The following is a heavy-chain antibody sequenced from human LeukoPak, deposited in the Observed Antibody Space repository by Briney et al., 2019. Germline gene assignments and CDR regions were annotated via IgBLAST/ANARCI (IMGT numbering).Heavy chain of an antibody. D-gene: IGHD5-18*01. CDR2: INTDGSGT. CDR1: GFTFSSYW. CDR3: AKSKAFGYSYGYY. J-gene: IGHJ4*02. Sequence: AGGSLRLSCAASGFTFSSYWMHWVRQVPGKGLVWVSRINTDGSGTTYADSVKGRFTISRDNAKNTLYLQMNSLRAEDTAVYYCAKSKAFGYSYGYYWGQGSLVTVSS. V-gene: IGHV3-74*01.